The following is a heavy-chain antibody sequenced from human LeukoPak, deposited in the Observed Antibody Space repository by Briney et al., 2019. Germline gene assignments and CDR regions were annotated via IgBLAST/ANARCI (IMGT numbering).Heavy chain of an antibody. Sequence: SGGSLRLSCAASGFTFSSYAMSWVRQAPGKGLEWVSFISTSSNYINYADSVKGRFTISRDNAKNSLYLQMNSLRAEDTAVYYCVRDDYSNYLYGMDVWGQGTTVTVSS. CDR1: GFTFSSYA. J-gene: IGHJ6*02. D-gene: IGHD4-11*01. V-gene: IGHV3-21*01. CDR2: ISTSSNYI. CDR3: VRDDYSNYLYGMDV.